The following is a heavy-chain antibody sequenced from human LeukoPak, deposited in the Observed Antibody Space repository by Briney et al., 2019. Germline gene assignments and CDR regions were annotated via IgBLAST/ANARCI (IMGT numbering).Heavy chain of an antibody. D-gene: IGHD6-19*01. Sequence: GASVKVCCKASGYTFTSYGISWVRQAPGQGLEWMGWISAYNGNTNYAQKLQGRVTMTTDTSTSTAYMELRSLRSDDTAVYYCARDPGWGSSGWYWDYWGQGTLVTVSS. CDR2: ISAYNGNT. V-gene: IGHV1-18*01. CDR1: GYTFTSYG. CDR3: ARDPGWGSSGWYWDY. J-gene: IGHJ4*02.